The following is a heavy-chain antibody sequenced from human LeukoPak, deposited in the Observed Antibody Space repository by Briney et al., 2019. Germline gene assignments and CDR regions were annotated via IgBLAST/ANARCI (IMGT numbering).Heavy chain of an antibody. CDR2: IYSSGSI. V-gene: IGHV4-4*07. CDR1: GDSISSYY. CDR3: ARGRYSYGSPDDAFDI. J-gene: IGHJ3*02. D-gene: IGHD5-18*01. Sequence: PSETLSLTCTVSGDSISSYYWSWIRQPAGKGLEWIGRIYSSGSINYNPSLKSRVTMSVDTSKNQFSLKLSSVTAADTAVYYCARGRYSYGSPDDAFDIWGQGTMVTVSS.